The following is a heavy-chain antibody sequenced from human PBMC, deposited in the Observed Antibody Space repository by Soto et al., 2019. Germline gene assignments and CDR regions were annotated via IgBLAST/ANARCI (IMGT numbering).Heavy chain of an antibody. D-gene: IGHD3-3*01. Sequence: GESLKISCASSGFTFSSYAMSWVRQAPGKGLEWVSAISGSGGSTYYADSVKGRFTISRDNSKNTLYLQMNSLRAEDTAVYYCAKDLSIYDFWSGYYDPFDYWGQGTLVTVSS. CDR3: AKDLSIYDFWSGYYDPFDY. V-gene: IGHV3-23*01. CDR2: ISGSGGST. CDR1: GFTFSSYA. J-gene: IGHJ4*02.